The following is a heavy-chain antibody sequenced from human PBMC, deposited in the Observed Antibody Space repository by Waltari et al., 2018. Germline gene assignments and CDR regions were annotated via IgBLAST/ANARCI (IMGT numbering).Heavy chain of an antibody. CDR3: ARDLGSRGPRGMDV. CDR2: ITSSSTYT. CDR1: GFTFSSYR. V-gene: IGHV3-21*01. D-gene: IGHD2-2*01. J-gene: IGHJ6*02. Sequence: EVQLVESGGGLVKPGGSLRLSCAASGFTFSSYRMNWVRQAPGKGLDWVSYITSSSTYTYYADSVKGRFTISRDNARNSLFVEMKSLRAEDTAVYYCARDLGSRGPRGMDVWGQGTTVIVS.